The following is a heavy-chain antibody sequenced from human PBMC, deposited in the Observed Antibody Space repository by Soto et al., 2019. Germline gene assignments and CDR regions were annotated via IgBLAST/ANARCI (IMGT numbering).Heavy chain of an antibody. D-gene: IGHD6-25*01. J-gene: IGHJ4*02. CDR3: ARQSRSDVYQRSL. V-gene: IGHV4-61*01. CDR2: IYSGGHT. CDR1: GGSVSSASYY. Sequence: QVQLQESGPGLVKPSETLSLTCSVSGGSVSSASYYWSWLRQPPGKGLEWIAYIYSGGHTNYNPSLQSRLALSVDTSKNQFSLKLTSVTAADTAVYYCARQSRSDVYQRSLWGQGTLVTVSS.